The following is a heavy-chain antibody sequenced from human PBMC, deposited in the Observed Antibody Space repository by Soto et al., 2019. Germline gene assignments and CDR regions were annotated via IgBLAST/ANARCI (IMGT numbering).Heavy chain of an antibody. D-gene: IGHD6-13*01. CDR3: ARVLRQQLLLDYYYGMDV. CDR1: GFTFSSYG. J-gene: IGHJ6*02. CDR2: IWYDGSNK. V-gene: IGHV3-33*01. Sequence: GGSLRLSCAASGFTFSSYGMHWVRQAPGKGLEWVAVIWYDGSNKYYADSVKGRFTISRDNSKNTLYLQMNSLRAEDTAVYYCARVLRQQLLLDYYYGMDVWGQGTTVTVSS.